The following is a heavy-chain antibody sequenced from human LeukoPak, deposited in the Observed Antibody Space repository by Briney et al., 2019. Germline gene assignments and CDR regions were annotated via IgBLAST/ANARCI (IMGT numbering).Heavy chain of an antibody. Sequence: GGSLRLSCAASGFTFSNYWMSWVRQAPGKGLEWVATIKTDGSEIYYVDSAKGRFTISRDNARNSVYLQMNSLRGEDTAVYYCAREGTLRAHWDPFDYWGQGTLVTVSS. J-gene: IGHJ4*02. V-gene: IGHV3-7*01. CDR2: IKTDGSEI. CDR3: AREGTLRAHWDPFDY. CDR1: GFTFSNYW. D-gene: IGHD7-27*01.